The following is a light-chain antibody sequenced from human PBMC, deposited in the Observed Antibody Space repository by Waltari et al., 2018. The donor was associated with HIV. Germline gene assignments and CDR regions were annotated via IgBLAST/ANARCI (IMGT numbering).Light chain of an antibody. CDR2: KAS. CDR3: QQYDNYSWT. J-gene: IGKJ1*01. CDR1: QSISSW. V-gene: IGKV1-5*03. Sequence: DIQMTQSHSTLSASVGDRFTITCRASQSISSWLAWYQQKPGKAPKVLIYKASSLESGVPSRFSGSGSGTEFTLTISSLQSDDFATYYCQQYDNYSWTFGQGTKVEIK.